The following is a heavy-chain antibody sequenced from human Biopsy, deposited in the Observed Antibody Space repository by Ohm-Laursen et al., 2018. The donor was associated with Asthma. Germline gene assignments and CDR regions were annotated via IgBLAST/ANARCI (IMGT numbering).Heavy chain of an antibody. D-gene: IGHD6-19*01. CDR1: GGTFSNFA. V-gene: IGHV1-69*01. Sequence: ASSVKVSCKAPGGTFSNFAISWVRQAPGQGLEWLGGIITVFGTTNYAQKSQGRVNMTADESTSTAYMEVTSLRSEDTAIYYCARCQVGYSSGWSLLLKKIYYSGMDVWGQGTAVTVSS. CDR3: ARCQVGYSSGWSLLLKKIYYSGMDV. J-gene: IGHJ6*02. CDR2: IITVFGTT.